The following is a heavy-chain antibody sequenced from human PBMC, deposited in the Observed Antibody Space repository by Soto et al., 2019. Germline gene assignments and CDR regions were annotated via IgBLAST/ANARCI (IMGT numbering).Heavy chain of an antibody. CDR1: GFTFSDHY. D-gene: IGHD2-21*02. J-gene: IGHJ4*02. Sequence: EVQLVESGGGLVQPGGSLRLSCAASGFTFSDHYMDWVRQAPGKGLEWVGRTRKKANRYTTEYAATVNGRFTISRDXSXXSLYLQMNSLEPEHPAVYYCVRVLSDRKGSDLLDYWGQGTLVTVSS. V-gene: IGHV3-72*01. CDR2: TRKKANRYTT. CDR3: VRVLSDRKGSDLLDY.